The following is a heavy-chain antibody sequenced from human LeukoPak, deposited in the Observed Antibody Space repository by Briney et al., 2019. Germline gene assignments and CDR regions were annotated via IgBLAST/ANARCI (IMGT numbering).Heavy chain of an antibody. Sequence: PSETLSLTCTASGGSISSYYWSWIRQPPGKGLEWIESISPSGTTYYNPSLKSRVTISVDSSRRQFSLNLRSVTAADTAIYYCISYIPVEAIGHWGQGTLVTVSS. D-gene: IGHD2-2*01. J-gene: IGHJ5*02. V-gene: IGHV4-59*04. CDR1: GGSISSYY. CDR2: ISPSGTT. CDR3: ISYIPVEAIGH.